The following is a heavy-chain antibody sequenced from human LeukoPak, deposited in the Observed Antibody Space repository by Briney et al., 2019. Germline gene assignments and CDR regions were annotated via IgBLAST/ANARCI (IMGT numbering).Heavy chain of an antibody. V-gene: IGHV4-61*01. CDR1: GGSVSSGSYY. CDR3: ARDPGGDDPHFDY. D-gene: IGHD3-16*01. J-gene: IGHJ4*02. Sequence: SETLSLTCTVSGGSVSSGSYYWSWIRQSPGRGLEWIGFIYYTGSTSYNPSLKSRVTISLDTSKNQFSLKVTSVTAADTAVYYCARDPGGDDPHFDYWGQGTLVTVSS. CDR2: IYYTGST.